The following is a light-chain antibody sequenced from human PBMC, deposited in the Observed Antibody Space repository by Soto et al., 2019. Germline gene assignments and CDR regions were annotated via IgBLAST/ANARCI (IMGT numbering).Light chain of an antibody. CDR3: QQYGNSPWT. Sequence: EIVMTQSPATLSVSPGERATLSCRASQSVTSSYLAWYQQKPGQAPRLFIYGASSRATGIPDRFSGSGSGTDFTLTISRLEPEDFAVYHCQQYGNSPWTFGQGTKVEIK. CDR2: GAS. CDR1: QSVTSSY. V-gene: IGKV3-20*01. J-gene: IGKJ1*01.